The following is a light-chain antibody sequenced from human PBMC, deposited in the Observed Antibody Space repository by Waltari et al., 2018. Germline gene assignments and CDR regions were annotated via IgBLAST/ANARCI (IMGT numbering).Light chain of an antibody. V-gene: IGKV1-39*01. Sequence: DIQMTQSPSSLSASVGDRVVITCRASQTISSFLNWYQHKAGQPPKLLIYAASSLQSGVPSRFSGSRSGTDFTLTISSLQPEDFATYYCQQSYITPQTFGQGTKVEIK. CDR1: QTISSF. CDR2: AAS. J-gene: IGKJ1*01. CDR3: QQSYITPQT.